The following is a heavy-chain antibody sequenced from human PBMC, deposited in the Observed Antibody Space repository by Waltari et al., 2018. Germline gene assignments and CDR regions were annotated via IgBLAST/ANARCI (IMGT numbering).Heavy chain of an antibody. D-gene: IGHD5-12*01. V-gene: IGHV4-39*01. CDR1: GGSLRSSSYF. J-gene: IGHJ6*03. CDR2: IYYSGST. Sequence: QLQLQESGPGLVKPSETLSLTCTVSGGSLRSSSYFWAWIRQPPGKGLEWIGSIYYSGSTYYNVSLKSRGTISVDRSTNQVSLKLTSVTAADTAVYFCAREVPRNGYIGLIYYYMDVWGKGTTVTVSS. CDR3: AREVPRNGYIGLIYYYMDV.